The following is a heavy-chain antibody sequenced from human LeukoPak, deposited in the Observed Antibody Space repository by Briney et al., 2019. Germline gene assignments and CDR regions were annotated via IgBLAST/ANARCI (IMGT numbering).Heavy chain of an antibody. D-gene: IGHD3-22*01. J-gene: IGHJ4*02. Sequence: GGSLRLSCAASGFTFSNYDMHWVRQATGKGLEWVSGIGTAGDIYYPGSVKGRFTISRDNTKNSLYLQMNSLRAEDTAVYYCARDAVWGYYDSSGYYPLDYWGQGTLVTVSS. V-gene: IGHV3-13*01. CDR2: IGTAGDI. CDR3: ARDAVWGYYDSSGYYPLDY. CDR1: GFTFSNYD.